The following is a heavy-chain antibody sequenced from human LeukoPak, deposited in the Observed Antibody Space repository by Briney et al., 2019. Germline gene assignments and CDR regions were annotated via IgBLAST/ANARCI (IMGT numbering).Heavy chain of an antibody. CDR2: IWHDGSVE. Sequence: GGSLRLSCAASGFMFRRLGMQWVRQAPGEGLEWVAMIWHDGSVEEYADSVKGRFTISRDNSQNTLYLQMNSLRDEDTAVYYCARGRGSYYFDYWGQGTLVTVSS. CDR3: ARGRGSYYFDY. V-gene: IGHV3-33*01. CDR1: GFMFRRLG. D-gene: IGHD1-26*01. J-gene: IGHJ4*02.